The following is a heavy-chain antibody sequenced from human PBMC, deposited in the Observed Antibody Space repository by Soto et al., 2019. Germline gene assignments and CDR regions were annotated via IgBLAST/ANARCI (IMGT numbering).Heavy chain of an antibody. CDR2: IYSGGST. J-gene: IGHJ6*02. V-gene: IGHV3-53*01. D-gene: IGHD3-22*01. CDR3: ARDTYYYDSSGQYYYYYGMDV. Sequence: GGSLRLSCAASGFTVSSNYMSWVRQAPGKGLEWVSVIYSGGSTYYADSVKGRFTISRDNSKNTLYLQMNSLRAEDTAVYYCARDTYYYDSSGQYYYYYGMDVWGQGTTVTVSS. CDR1: GFTVSSNY.